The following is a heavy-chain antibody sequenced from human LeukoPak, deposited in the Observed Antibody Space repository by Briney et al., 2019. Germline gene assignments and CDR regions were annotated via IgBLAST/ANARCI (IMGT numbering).Heavy chain of an antibody. D-gene: IGHD3-9*01. V-gene: IGHV3-23*01. CDR3: ASDWLGYAFDI. Sequence: GGSLRLSCAVSGFTFSSYAMVWVRQAPGQGLEWVSAISGSGGRTYYADSVKGRFTISRDNSKNTLYLQMTSLRAEDTAVYYCASDWLGYAFDIWGQGTMVTVSS. J-gene: IGHJ3*02. CDR1: GFTFSSYA. CDR2: ISGSGGRT.